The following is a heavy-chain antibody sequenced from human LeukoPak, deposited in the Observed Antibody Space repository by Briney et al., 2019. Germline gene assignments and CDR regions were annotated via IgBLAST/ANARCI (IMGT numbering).Heavy chain of an antibody. CDR1: GGSIISGGYY. D-gene: IGHD3-10*01. CDR3: ARSLDGSGSYLDY. V-gene: IGHV4-31*03. J-gene: IGHJ4*02. Sequence: PSQTLSLTCTVPGGSIISGGYYWSWIRQHPGKGLEWIGYIYYSGSTYYNPSLKSRVTISVDTSKNQFSLKLSSVTAADTAVYYCARSLDGSGSYLDYWGQGTLVTVSS. CDR2: IYYSGST.